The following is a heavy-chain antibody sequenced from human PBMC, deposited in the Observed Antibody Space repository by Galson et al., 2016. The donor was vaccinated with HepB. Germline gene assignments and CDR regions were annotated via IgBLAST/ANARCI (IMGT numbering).Heavy chain of an antibody. CDR1: GYTFTNYW. Sequence: SGAEVNKPGESLKISCEASGYTFTNYWIAWVRQMPGKGLEWMGFIFPPDSDTTYSPSFQGQVTISADKSISTAYLQLNNLKASDTAVYFCARVYCSGGTCYTGYFDFWGQGTLVIVSS. J-gene: IGHJ4*02. CDR3: ARVYCSGGTCYTGYFDF. V-gene: IGHV5-51*01. D-gene: IGHD2-15*01. CDR2: IFPPDSDT.